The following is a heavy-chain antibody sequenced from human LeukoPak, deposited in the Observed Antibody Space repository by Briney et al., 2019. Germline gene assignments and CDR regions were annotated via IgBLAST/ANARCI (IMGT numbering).Heavy chain of an antibody. CDR3: ARADNSGYVYFDY. CDR1: GYSFTTYW. D-gene: IGHD3-22*01. Sequence: PGESLKISCKGSGYSFTTYWIAWVRQMPGKGLEWMGIIYPGDSDTRLSPSFQGQVTISADKSINTAYLQWDGLKASDTAMYYCARADNSGYVYFDYWGQGTLVTVSS. J-gene: IGHJ4*02. CDR2: IYPGDSDT. V-gene: IGHV5-51*01.